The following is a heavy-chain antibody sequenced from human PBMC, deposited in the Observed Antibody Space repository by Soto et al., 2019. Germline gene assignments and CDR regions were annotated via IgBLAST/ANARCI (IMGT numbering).Heavy chain of an antibody. D-gene: IGHD2-15*01. CDR3: TTDSYSYMVVVRFEY. CDR2: IKSRALGGTT. Sequence: GGSLRLSCAGSGFPFSNAWISWVRHVPGKGLEWVGRIKSRALGGTTDFAAPVRGRFAITRDDSRNVAYMQMNSLHTEDTAVYYCTTDSYSYMVVVRFEYWGHGSLVTVSS. J-gene: IGHJ4*01. V-gene: IGHV3-15*05. CDR1: GFPFSNAW.